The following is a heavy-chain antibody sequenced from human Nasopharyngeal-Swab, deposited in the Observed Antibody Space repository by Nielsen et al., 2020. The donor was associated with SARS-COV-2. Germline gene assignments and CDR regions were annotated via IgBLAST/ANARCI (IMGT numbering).Heavy chain of an antibody. CDR1: GFTFSSFG. CDR3: ARDAPAHYGAFY. V-gene: IGHV3-30*03. J-gene: IGHJ4*02. D-gene: IGHD4-17*01. Sequence: GESLQISCAASGFTFSSFGTHWVRQAPGKGLEWVAFIAHDASNEYYGDSVKGRFSIFRDSSKNTLYLQMDSLRGEDTAVYYCARDAPAHYGAFYWGRGTLVTVSS. CDR2: IAHDASNE.